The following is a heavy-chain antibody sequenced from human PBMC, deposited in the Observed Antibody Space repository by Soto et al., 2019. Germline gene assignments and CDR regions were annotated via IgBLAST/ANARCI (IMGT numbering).Heavy chain of an antibody. Sequence: PGGSLRLSCAASGFTFSGYGMHWVRQAPGKGLEWVAVISYDGSNKYYADSVKGRFTISRDNSKNTLYLQMNSLRAEDTAVYYCANPGDVDTAMVEEDFLHWGQGTLVNVS. V-gene: IGHV3-30*18. CDR3: ANPGDVDTAMVEEDFLH. J-gene: IGHJ1*01. CDR1: GFTFSGYG. CDR2: ISYDGSNK. D-gene: IGHD5-18*01.